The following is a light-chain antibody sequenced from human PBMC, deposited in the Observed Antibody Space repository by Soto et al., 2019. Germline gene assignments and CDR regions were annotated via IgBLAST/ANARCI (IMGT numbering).Light chain of an antibody. CDR1: NSDVGDYDF. Sequence: QSALTQPASVSGSPGQSITISCTGSNSDVGDYDFVSWYQQHPGKAPKLMIYEVSNRPSGVSDRFSGSKSGNTASLTISGLQAEDEADYYCTSYRSTATGYVFGSGTKLPS. CDR3: TSYRSTATGYV. J-gene: IGLJ1*01. V-gene: IGLV2-14*01. CDR2: EVS.